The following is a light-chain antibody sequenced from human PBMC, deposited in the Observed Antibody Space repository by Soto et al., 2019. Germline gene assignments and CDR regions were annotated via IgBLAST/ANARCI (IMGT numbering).Light chain of an antibody. Sequence: IQTTQSPSTLSASVGDRVTITCRASPSISSWLAWYQQKLARAPRLLIYYASSLQGGVPSRFSGSGYGTEYTLTISSLQPDDFATYYCQQYTTYSSLTFGGGTKVDIK. CDR3: QQYTTYSSLT. J-gene: IGKJ4*01. V-gene: IGKV1-5*01. CDR2: YAS. CDR1: PSISSW.